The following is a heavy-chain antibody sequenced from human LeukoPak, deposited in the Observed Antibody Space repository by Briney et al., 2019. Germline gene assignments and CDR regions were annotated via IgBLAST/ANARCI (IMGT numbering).Heavy chain of an antibody. V-gene: IGHV3-30*18. D-gene: IGHD6-13*01. CDR3: AKAREPYSSSWYYFDY. CDR1: GFTSSSYG. Sequence: GGSLTLSCAASGFTSSSYGMHWVRQAPGKGLEWVAVISYDGSNKYYADSVKGRFTISRDNSKNTLYLQMNSLRAEDTAVYYCAKAREPYSSSWYYFDYWGQGTLVTVSS. CDR2: ISYDGSNK. J-gene: IGHJ4*02.